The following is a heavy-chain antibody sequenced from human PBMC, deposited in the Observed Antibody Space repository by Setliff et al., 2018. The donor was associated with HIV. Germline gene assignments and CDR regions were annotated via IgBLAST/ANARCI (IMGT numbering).Heavy chain of an antibody. CDR1: GGSVSSSSYY. CDR3: ARRYSYDNSDFFGY. J-gene: IGHJ4*02. V-gene: IGHV4-39*01. D-gene: IGHD3-22*01. Sequence: PSETLSLTCSVSGGSVSSSSYYWGWIRQTPGKGLEWLGSVYYTGTTYYNPSLKSRVTISVDTSKNQFSLNLNSVTAADTAMYYCARRYSYDNSDFFGYWCQGTLVTSPQ. CDR2: VYYTGTT.